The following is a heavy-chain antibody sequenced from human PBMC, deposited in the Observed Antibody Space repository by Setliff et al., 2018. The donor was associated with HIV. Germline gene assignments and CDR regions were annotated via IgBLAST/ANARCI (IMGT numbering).Heavy chain of an antibody. V-gene: IGHV4-31*03. J-gene: IGHJ4*02. Sequence: SETLSLTCSVSGGSTTSGGYYWSWIRQLPGKGLEYIGYIYYSGSTYYNPSLKSRVTMSIDTSTQQFFLNVTSVTAADTAVYYCAGFSYNFWVYRFDHWGQGALVTVSS. D-gene: IGHD3-3*01. CDR1: GGSTTSGGYY. CDR2: IYYSGST. CDR3: AGFSYNFWVYRFDH.